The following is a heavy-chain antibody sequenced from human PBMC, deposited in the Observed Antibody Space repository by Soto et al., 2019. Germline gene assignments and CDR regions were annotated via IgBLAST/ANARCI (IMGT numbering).Heavy chain of an antibody. Sequence: QVQLVQSGAEVRKPGASVRVSCTASGYIFTTYDIDWVRQAPGPGLEWMGWMNPDSGNTGFAPKFQGRLTMTRNTSMNTADMDLSSLRSDDTAVYYCVRGVHLGCGFDYCGQGTLVTVSS. V-gene: IGHV1-8*01. CDR2: MNPDSGNT. J-gene: IGHJ4*02. CDR1: GYIFTTYD. CDR3: VRGVHLGCGFDY. D-gene: IGHD2-21*01.